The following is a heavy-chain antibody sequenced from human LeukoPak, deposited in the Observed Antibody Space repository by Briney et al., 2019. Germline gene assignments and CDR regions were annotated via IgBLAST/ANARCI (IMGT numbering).Heavy chain of an antibody. CDR2: ISYDGSNK. J-gene: IGHJ5*02. D-gene: IGHD6-13*01. Sequence: AGGSLRLSCAASGFTFSNAWMSWVRQAPGKGLEWVAVISYDGSNKYYADSVKGRFTISRDNSKNTLYLQMNSLRAEDTAVYYCAKPGIAAASTSPNWFDPWGQGTLVTVSS. V-gene: IGHV3-30*18. CDR3: AKPGIAAASTSPNWFDP. CDR1: GFTFSNAW.